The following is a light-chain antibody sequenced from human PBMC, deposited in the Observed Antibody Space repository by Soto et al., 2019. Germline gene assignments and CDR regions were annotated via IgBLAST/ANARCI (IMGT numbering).Light chain of an antibody. V-gene: IGKV1-8*01. CDR3: QPYYSYPYT. CDR2: AAS. CDR1: QGISSY. Sequence: AIRMTQSPSSFSASTGDRVTITCRASQGISSYLAWYQQKPGKAPNLLIYAASTLQSGVPSRFSGSGSGTDSTLTLSCLQSEDCATYYCQPYYSYPYTFGQGTKLEIK. J-gene: IGKJ2*01.